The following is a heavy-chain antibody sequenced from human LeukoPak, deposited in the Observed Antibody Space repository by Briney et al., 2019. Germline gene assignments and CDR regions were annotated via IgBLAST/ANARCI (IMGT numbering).Heavy chain of an antibody. J-gene: IGHJ4*02. CDR1: GFTFSSYS. D-gene: IGHD3-3*01. CDR3: ARDHYDFWSGYYWFDY. CDR2: ISSSSSYI. V-gene: IGHV3-21*01. Sequence: GGSLRLSCAASGFTFSSYSMNWVRQAPGKGLEWVSSISSSSSYIYYADSVKGRFTISRDNAKNSLYLQMNSLRAEDTAVYYCARDHYDFWSGYYWFDYWGQGTLVTVSS.